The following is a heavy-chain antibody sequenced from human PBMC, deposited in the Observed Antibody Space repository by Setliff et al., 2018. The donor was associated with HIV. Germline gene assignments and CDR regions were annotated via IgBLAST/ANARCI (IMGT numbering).Heavy chain of an antibody. V-gene: IGHV1-8*02. J-gene: IGHJ4*02. Sequence: ASVKVSCKASGYTFTSHDINWVRQATGQGLEWMGWMNPNSANTGYAQKFQGRVTMTRNTSISTAYMELSSLRSEDTAVYYCAAEKSFYYGGYSRGAPLDYWGQGTLVTVSS. D-gene: IGHD3-22*01. CDR3: AAEKSFYYGGYSRGAPLDY. CDR2: MNPNSANT. CDR1: GYTFTSHD.